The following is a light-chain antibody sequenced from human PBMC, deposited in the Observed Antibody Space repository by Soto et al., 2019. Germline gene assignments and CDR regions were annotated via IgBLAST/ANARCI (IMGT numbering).Light chain of an antibody. V-gene: IGLV2-8*01. J-gene: IGLJ2*01. Sequence: QSVLTQPPSASGSPGQSVTISRTGTSSAVAGYNYVSWYQQHPGKAPKLMIYEVNKRPSGVPDRFSGSKSGTTASLTVSGLQAEDEADYYCSSYTGSNDVVFGGGTKLTVL. CDR2: EVN. CDR1: SSAVAGYNY. CDR3: SSYTGSNDVV.